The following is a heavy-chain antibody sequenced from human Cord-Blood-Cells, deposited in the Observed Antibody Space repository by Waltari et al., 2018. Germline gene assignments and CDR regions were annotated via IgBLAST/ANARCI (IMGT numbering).Heavy chain of an antibody. CDR3: ATGRYRGFQGVIAD. V-gene: IGHV1-24*01. CDR1: GYTITDLS. CDR2: FAPEDGET. Sequence: QVQLVQSGAEVKKPGASVKVSCKVSGYTITDLSMHWVRQAPVKGLAWIGGFAPEDGETTYAPKLQSRVTMTEDITTCTAYMELSSRRTVDTAVYDCATGRYRGFQGVIADWGQGTLVTVSS. D-gene: IGHD3-10*01. J-gene: IGHJ4*02.